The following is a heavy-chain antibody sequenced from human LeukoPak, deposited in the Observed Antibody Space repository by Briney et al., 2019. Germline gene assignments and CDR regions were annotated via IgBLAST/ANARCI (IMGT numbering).Heavy chain of an antibody. CDR1: GGSFSGYY. CDR2: INHSGST. CDR3: ARGVGQWLVRYYFDY. Sequence: SETLSLTCAVYGGSFSGYYWSWIRQPPRKGLEWIGEINHSGSTNYNPSLKSRVTISVDTSKNQFSLKLSSVTAADTAVYYCARGVGQWLVRYYFDYWGQGTLVTVSS. D-gene: IGHD6-19*01. J-gene: IGHJ4*02. V-gene: IGHV4-34*01.